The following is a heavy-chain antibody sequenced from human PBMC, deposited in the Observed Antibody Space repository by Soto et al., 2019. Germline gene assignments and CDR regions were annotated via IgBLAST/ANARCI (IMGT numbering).Heavy chain of an antibody. Sequence: SETLSLTCTVSGESFGAYYWSWIRQSPGKGLEWIGEVYHSGDTKYNPSLKSRVTISEVLSKNQFSLRMSSMTASDTGVYYCARGFSNSVTTRFDSWGQGTLVTVSS. CDR1: GESFGAYY. J-gene: IGHJ4*02. CDR3: ARGFSNSVTTRFDS. V-gene: IGHV4-34*01. D-gene: IGHD4-17*01. CDR2: VYHSGDT.